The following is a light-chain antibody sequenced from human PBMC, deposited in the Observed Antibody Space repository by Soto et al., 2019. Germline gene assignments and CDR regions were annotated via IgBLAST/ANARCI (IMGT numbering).Light chain of an antibody. Sequence: EVVLTQSPGTLSLSPGDRATLSCGASQSVTSKLAWYQQKPGQAHRLLISGAYNRATGIQDRFSGSGSGTDFTLTIRRLEPDDFALYFCKQYGGSPITFGLGTRLEIK. CDR3: KQYGGSPIT. CDR1: QSVTSK. CDR2: GAY. J-gene: IGKJ5*01. V-gene: IGKV3-20*01.